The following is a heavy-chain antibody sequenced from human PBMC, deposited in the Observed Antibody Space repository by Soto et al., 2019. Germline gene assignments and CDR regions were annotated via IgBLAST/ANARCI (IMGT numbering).Heavy chain of an antibody. V-gene: IGHV4-31*03. CDR3: ARGRGDYFFNSYFDS. D-gene: IGHD3-22*01. Sequence: KTSETLSLTCTVSGGSINSSGYYWTWIRQHPGKGLEWIGYIYYSGSTHYIPSLKSRLTISVDTSKTQFSLKLSSVTAADTAVYYCARGRGDYFFNSYFDSWGQGTLVTVSS. CDR2: IYYSGST. J-gene: IGHJ4*02. CDR1: GGSINSSGYY.